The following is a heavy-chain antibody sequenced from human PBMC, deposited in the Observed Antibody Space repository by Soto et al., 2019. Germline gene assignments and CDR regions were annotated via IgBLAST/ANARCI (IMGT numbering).Heavy chain of an antibody. CDR1: GGSISSGGYY. D-gene: IGHD3-10*01. CDR3: ARLTMVRGVISSYYFDY. V-gene: IGHV4-31*03. J-gene: IGHJ4*02. Sequence: SETLSLTCTVSGGSISSGGYYWSWIRQHPGKGLEWVGYIYYSGSTYYNPSLKSRVTISVDTSKNQLSLKLSSVTAAGTAVYYCARLTMVRGVISSYYFDYWGQGTLVTVSS. CDR2: IYYSGST.